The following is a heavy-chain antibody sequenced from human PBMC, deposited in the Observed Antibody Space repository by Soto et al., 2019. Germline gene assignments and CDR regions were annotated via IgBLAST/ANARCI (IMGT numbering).Heavy chain of an antibody. Sequence: QVQLQQWGAGLLKPSETLSLTCAVSGGSFSGYIWSWIRQSPGKGLQWIGQINHSGSAIYNPSLKSRVTSSVLTANSQFSLELSSVTAADTALYYCARGLISGSHYSGGWYYFDYWGQGTLVTVSS. CDR2: INHSGSA. J-gene: IGHJ4*02. CDR1: GGSFSGYI. CDR3: ARGLISGSHYSGGWYYFDY. D-gene: IGHD1-26*01. V-gene: IGHV4-34*01.